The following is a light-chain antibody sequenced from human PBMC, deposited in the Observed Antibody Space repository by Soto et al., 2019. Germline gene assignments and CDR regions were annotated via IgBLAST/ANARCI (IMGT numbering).Light chain of an antibody. J-gene: IGLJ2*01. CDR3: QTWGTGFQF. Sequence: QPVLTQSPSASASLGASVKLTCTLSSGHSSYAIAWHQKQPGKGPRYLMDLNNDGSHTMGDGIPDRFSGSSSGADRYLIISSLQSEDEADYYCQTWGTGFQFFGGGTKLTVL. V-gene: IGLV4-69*01. CDR2: LNNDGSH. CDR1: SGHSSYA.